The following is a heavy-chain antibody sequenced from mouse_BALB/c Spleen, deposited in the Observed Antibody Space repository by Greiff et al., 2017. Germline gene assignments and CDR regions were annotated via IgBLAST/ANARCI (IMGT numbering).Heavy chain of an antibody. J-gene: IGHJ3*01. D-gene: IGHD2-3*01. CDR3: TRGDGSWFAY. V-gene: IGHV1-59*01. CDR2: IYPSDSYT. CDR1: GYTFTSYW. Sequence: QVQLQQSGAELVRPGTSVKVSCKASGYTFTSYWINWVKQRPGQGLEWIGNIYPSDSYTNYNQKFKDKATLTVDKSSSTAYMQLSSPTSEDSAVYYCTRGDGSWFAYWGQGTLVTVSA.